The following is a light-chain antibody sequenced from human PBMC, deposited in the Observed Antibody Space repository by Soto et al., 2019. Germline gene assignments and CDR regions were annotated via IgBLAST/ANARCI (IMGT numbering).Light chain of an antibody. CDR3: TLFTVSGTFV. V-gene: IGLV1-40*01. J-gene: IGLJ1*01. CDR2: GNS. CDR1: SSNIGAGYD. Sequence: QSVLTQPPSVSGAPGQRVTISCTGSSSNIGAGYDVHWYQQLPGTAPKLLIYGNSNRPSGVPDRFSGSKSGTSASLAITGLQAEDEADYYCTLFTVSGTFVFGTGTKVTVL.